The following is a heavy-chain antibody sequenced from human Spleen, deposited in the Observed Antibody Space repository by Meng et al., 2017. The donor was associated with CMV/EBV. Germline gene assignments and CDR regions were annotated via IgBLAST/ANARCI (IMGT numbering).Heavy chain of an antibody. CDR3: ARDLPPLTMVRGVIISPLSGMDV. D-gene: IGHD3-10*01. CDR1: GFTFSSYW. J-gene: IGHJ6*02. CDR2: ISGRSTNI. Sequence: GESLKISCAASGFTFSSYWMYWVRQSPGKGLEWVSFISGRSTNIYYADSLKGRFTISRDNAKKSLFLQMNSLRAEDTAVYYCARDLPPLTMVRGVIISPLSGMDVWGQGTTVTVSS. V-gene: IGHV3-21*01.